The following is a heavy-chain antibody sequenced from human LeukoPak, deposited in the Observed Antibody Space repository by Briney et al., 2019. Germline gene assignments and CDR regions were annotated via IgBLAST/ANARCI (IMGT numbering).Heavy chain of an antibody. CDR1: GFTFSSYS. Sequence: PGGSLRLSYAASGFTFSSYSMNWVRQAPGKGLEWVSSISSSSSYIYYADSVKGRFTISRDNAKNSLYLQMNSLRAEDTAVYYCARDGPYGDYLFDYWGQGTLVTVSS. V-gene: IGHV3-21*01. CDR3: ARDGPYGDYLFDY. D-gene: IGHD4-17*01. J-gene: IGHJ4*02. CDR2: ISSSSSYI.